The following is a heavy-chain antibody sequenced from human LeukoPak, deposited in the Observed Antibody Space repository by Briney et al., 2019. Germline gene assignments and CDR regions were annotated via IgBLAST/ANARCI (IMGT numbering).Heavy chain of an antibody. CDR1: VVSISTYH. D-gene: IGHD5-18*01. V-gene: IGHV4-4*07. CDR3: ARDGLYSNGYSYFDF. CDR2: IHSSGST. J-gene: IGHJ4*02. Sequence: PSETLSLTCVGFVVSISTYHWSWLRQPAGKGLEWIGRIHSSGSTNYDPSLKSRVTMSIDTSKNQFSLKVTSVTAADTAVYYCARDGLYSNGYSYFDFWGQGTLVTVSS.